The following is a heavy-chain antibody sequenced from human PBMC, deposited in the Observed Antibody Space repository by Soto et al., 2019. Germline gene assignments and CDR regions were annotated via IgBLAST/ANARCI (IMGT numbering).Heavy chain of an antibody. V-gene: IGHV3-21*01. CDR3: ARDSPPYYDFWSGYYNHYMDV. CDR2: ISSSSSYI. J-gene: IGHJ6*03. Sequence: GGSLRLSCAASGFTFSSYSMNWVRQAPGKGLEWVSSISSSSSYIYYADSVKGRFTISRDNAKNSLYLQMNSLRAEDTAVYYCARDSPPYYDFWSGYYNHYMDVWGKGTTVTVSS. CDR1: GFTFSSYS. D-gene: IGHD3-3*01.